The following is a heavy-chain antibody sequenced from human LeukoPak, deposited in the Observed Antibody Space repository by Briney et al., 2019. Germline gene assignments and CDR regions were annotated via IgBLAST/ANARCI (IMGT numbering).Heavy chain of an antibody. CDR1: GFTFSSYW. D-gene: IGHD3-16*01. Sequence: GGSLRLSCAASGFTFSSYWMNWARQAPGKGLEWVASINHNGNVNYYMDSVKGRFTISRDNAENSLYLQMSNLRAEDTAVYFCARGGGLDVWGQGATVTVSS. CDR3: ARGGGLDV. CDR2: INHNGNVN. V-gene: IGHV3-7*03. J-gene: IGHJ6*02.